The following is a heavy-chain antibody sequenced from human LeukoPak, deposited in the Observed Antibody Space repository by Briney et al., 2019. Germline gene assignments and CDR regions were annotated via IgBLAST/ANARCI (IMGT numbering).Heavy chain of an antibody. CDR1: GYTFTGYY. J-gene: IGHJ4*02. Sequence: ASVKVSCKASGYTFTGYYMHWVRQAPGQGLEWMGIINPSGGSTSYAQKFQGRVTMTRDTSTSTVYMELSSLRSEDTAVYYCARVCLVYKAVAGYDYWGQGTLVTVSS. CDR3: ARVCLVYKAVAGYDY. D-gene: IGHD6-19*01. CDR2: INPSGGST. V-gene: IGHV1-46*01.